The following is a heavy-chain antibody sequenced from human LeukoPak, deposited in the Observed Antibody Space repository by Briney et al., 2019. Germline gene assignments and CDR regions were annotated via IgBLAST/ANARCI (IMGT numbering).Heavy chain of an antibody. Sequence: ASVKVSCKASGYTFTSYYMHWVRQAPGQGLEWMGIINPSGGSTSYAQKFQGRVTMTRDMSTSTVYMELSSLRSEDTAAYYCARDLGWLSYFDYWGQGTLVTVSS. V-gene: IGHV1-46*01. CDR3: ARDLGWLSYFDY. J-gene: IGHJ4*02. CDR2: INPSGGST. CDR1: GYTFTSYY. D-gene: IGHD3-9*01.